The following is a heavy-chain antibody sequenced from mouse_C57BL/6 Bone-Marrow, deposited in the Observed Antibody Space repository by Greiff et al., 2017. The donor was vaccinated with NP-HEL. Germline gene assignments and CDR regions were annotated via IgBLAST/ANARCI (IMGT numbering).Heavy chain of an antibody. CDR1: GYTFTGYW. V-gene: IGHV1-9*01. D-gene: IGHD3-2*02. CDR3: ARGAAQATIAY. CDR2: ILPGSGST. J-gene: IGHJ3*01. Sequence: VQLQQSGAELMKPGASVKLSCKATGYTFTGYWIEWVKQRPGHGLEWIGEILPGSGSTYYNDKFKGKATFTADTSSNTAYMQLSSLTTEDSAIYYCARGAAQATIAYWGQGTLVTVSA.